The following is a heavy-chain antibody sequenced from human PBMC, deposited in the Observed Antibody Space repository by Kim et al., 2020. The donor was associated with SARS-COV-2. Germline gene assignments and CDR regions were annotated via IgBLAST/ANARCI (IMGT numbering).Heavy chain of an antibody. J-gene: IGHJ4*01. CDR3: AKDVEAAAGTGYFDY. V-gene: IGHV3-9*01. CDR1: GFTFDDYA. CDR2: ISWNSGSI. D-gene: IGHD6-13*01. Sequence: GGSLRLSCAASGFTFDDYAMHWVRQAPGKGLEWVSGISWNSGSIGYADSVKGRFTISRDNAKNSLYLQMNSLRAEDTALYYCAKDVEAAAGTGYFDYWG.